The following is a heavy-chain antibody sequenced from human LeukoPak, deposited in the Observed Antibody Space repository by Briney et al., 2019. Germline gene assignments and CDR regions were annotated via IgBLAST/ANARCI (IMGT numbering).Heavy chain of an antibody. D-gene: IGHD3-3*01. CDR2: IKSKTDGGTT. CDR3: TTDFWSGYYFFADV. V-gene: IGHV3-15*01. Sequence: IKSKTDGGTTDYAAPVKGRFTISRDDSKNTLYLQMNSLKTEDTAVYYCTTDFWSGYYFFADVWGQGTTVTVSS. J-gene: IGHJ6*02.